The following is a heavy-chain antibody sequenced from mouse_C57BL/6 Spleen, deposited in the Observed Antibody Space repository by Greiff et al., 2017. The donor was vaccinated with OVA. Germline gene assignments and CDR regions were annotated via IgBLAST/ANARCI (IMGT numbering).Heavy chain of an antibody. CDR2: LNPSSGYT. J-gene: IGHJ1*03. CDR3: ARSLYSKGYFDV. Sequence: LVESGAELARPGASVQMSCKASGYTFTSYTMHWVKQRPGQGLEWLGYLNPSSGYTKYNQKFKDKATLTADKSASTAYMQLSSLTSEDSAVYYCARSLYSKGYFDVWGTGTTVTVSS. CDR1: GYTFTSYT. V-gene: IGHV1-4*01. D-gene: IGHD2-5*01.